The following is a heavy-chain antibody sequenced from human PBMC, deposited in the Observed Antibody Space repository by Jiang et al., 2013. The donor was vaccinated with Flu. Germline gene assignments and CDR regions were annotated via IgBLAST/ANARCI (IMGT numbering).Heavy chain of an antibody. J-gene: IGHJ5*02. V-gene: IGHV6-1*01. D-gene: IGHD6-6*01. CDR2: TYYRSKWYN. Sequence: QTLSLTCAISGDSVSSNSAAWNWIRQSPSRGLEWLGRTYYRSKWYNDYAVSVKSRITINPDTSKNQFSLQLNSVTPEDTAVYYCARSYSSSSQEGRWFDPWGQGTLVTVSS. CDR3: ARSYSSSSQEGRWFDP. CDR1: GDSVSSNSAA.